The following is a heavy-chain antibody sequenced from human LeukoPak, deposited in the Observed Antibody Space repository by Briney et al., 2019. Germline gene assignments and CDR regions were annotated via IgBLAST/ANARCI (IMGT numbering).Heavy chain of an antibody. CDR2: INPTSGAT. D-gene: IGHD1/OR15-1a*01. V-gene: IGHV1-2*02. J-gene: IGHJ3*01. CDR1: GYTFTGYY. Sequence: ASVKVSCKASGYTFTGYYMHWVRQAPGQGLDWVGWINPTSGATNYAQKFQGRVTMTRDTSNNTSYMELSRLRSDDTAVYYCAGEFRTTTWSFDAFDLWGQGTMVTVSS. CDR3: AGEFRTTTWSFDAFDL.